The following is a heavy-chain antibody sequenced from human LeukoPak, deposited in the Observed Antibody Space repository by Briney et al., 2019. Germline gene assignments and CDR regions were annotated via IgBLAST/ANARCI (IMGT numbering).Heavy chain of an antibody. D-gene: IGHD3-3*01. CDR2: INHSGST. J-gene: IGHJ4*02. CDR3: ARDFTTYYDFWSGQAPFDY. CDR1: GGSFSGYY. V-gene: IGHV4-34*01. Sequence: SETLSLTCAVYGGSFSGYYWSWIRQPPGKGLEWIGEINHSGSTNYNPSLKSRVTISVDTSKNQFSLKLSSVTAADTAVYYCARDFTTYYDFWSGQAPFDYWGQGTLVTVSS.